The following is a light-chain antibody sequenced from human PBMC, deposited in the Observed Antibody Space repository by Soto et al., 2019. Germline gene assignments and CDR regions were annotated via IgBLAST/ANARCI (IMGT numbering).Light chain of an antibody. CDR3: LQLNDYPLT. J-gene: IGKJ4*01. Sequence: DLQLTQSPSFLSASVGDRITITCRASQGIRGNLAWYQQKPGKAPKILISGASSLQGGVPSRFSGSGSGTDFTLTISCLQPEDFATYYCLQLNDYPLTFGGGTKVEIK. CDR1: QGIRGN. CDR2: GAS. V-gene: IGKV1-9*01.